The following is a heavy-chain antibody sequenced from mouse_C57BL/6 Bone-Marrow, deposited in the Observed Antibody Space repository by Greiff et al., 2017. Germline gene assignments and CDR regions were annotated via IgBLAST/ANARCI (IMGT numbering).Heavy chain of an antibody. Sequence: QVQLKQSGSELRSPGSSVRLSCKDFDSEVFPIAYMCWVRQKPGHGFEWIGGILPSIGRTIYGEKFEDKATLDADTLSNTAYLELNSLTSEDSAIYYCANAYSLFDFDYWGQGTTLTVSS. V-gene: IGHV15-2*01. CDR2: ILPSIGRT. CDR3: ANAYSLFDFDY. D-gene: IGHD2-10*01. CDR1: DSEVFPIAY. J-gene: IGHJ2*01.